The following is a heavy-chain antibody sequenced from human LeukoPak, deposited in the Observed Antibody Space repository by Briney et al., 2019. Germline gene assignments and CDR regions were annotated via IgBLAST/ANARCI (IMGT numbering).Heavy chain of an antibody. Sequence: PGRSLRLSCAASGFTFSSYGMHWVRQAPGKGLEWVAVISYDGSNKYYADSVKGRFTISRDNSKNTLYLQMNSLRAEDTAVYYCVYPGITSSGWTNFDYWGQGTLVTVSS. CDR2: ISYDGSNK. CDR3: VYPGITSSGWTNFDY. V-gene: IGHV3-30*03. J-gene: IGHJ4*02. D-gene: IGHD6-19*01. CDR1: GFTFSSYG.